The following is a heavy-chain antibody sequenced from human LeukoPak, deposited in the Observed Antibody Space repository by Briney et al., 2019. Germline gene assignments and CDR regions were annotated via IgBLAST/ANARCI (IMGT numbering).Heavy chain of an antibody. Sequence: PGRALRLSCAAPGFTFSSYGMHWVRQAPGKGLEWEAVIWYDGSKKYYADSVKGRFTISRDNSKNTLYLQMNSLRPEDTAVYYCARGWWEGYYYYGMEVWGQGTTVTVAS. D-gene: IGHD1-26*01. CDR2: IWYDGSKK. V-gene: IGHV3-33*01. CDR1: GFTFSSYG. CDR3: ARGWWEGYYYYGMEV. J-gene: IGHJ6*02.